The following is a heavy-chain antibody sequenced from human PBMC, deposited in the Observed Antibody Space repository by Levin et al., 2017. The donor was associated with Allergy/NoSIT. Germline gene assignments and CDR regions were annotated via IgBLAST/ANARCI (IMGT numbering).Heavy chain of an antibody. V-gene: IGHV3-23*01. J-gene: IGHJ5*02. Sequence: SCTASTFTFSSFAMTWVRQAPGQGLEWVSSITGSGTTTYYADSVKGRFTISRDNSRNTLFLQMNNLRAEDTAVYYCAQSAMITWFDPWGQGTLVTVSS. CDR3: AQSAMITWFDP. CDR2: ITGSGTTT. D-gene: IGHD3-22*01. CDR1: TFTFSSFA.